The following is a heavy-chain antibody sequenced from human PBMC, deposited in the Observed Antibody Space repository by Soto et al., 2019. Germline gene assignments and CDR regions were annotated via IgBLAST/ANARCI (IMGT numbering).Heavy chain of an antibody. CDR1: GYSFTSYW. CDR3: ARPPRTLPYYDDSSGPKNDAFDI. D-gene: IGHD3-22*01. CDR2: IYPGDSDT. J-gene: IGHJ3*02. V-gene: IGHV5-51*01. Sequence: GESLKISCKGSGYSFTSYWIGWVRQMPGKGLEWMGIIYPGDSDTRYSPSFQGQVTISADKSISTAYLQWSSLKASDTAMYYCARPPRTLPYYDDSSGPKNDAFDIWGQGTMVTVSS.